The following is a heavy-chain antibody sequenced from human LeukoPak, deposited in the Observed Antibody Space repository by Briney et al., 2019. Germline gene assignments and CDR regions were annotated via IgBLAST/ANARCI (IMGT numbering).Heavy chain of an antibody. Sequence: PGGSLRLSCAASRLTFSSYGMHWVRQAPGKGLEWVAFIRYDGSNKYYADSVKGRFTISRDNSKNTLYLQMNSLRAEDTAVYYCAKDRREYSSGWYLDYWGQGTLVTVSS. V-gene: IGHV3-30*02. J-gene: IGHJ4*02. CDR2: IRYDGSNK. D-gene: IGHD6-19*01. CDR1: RLTFSSYG. CDR3: AKDRREYSSGWYLDY.